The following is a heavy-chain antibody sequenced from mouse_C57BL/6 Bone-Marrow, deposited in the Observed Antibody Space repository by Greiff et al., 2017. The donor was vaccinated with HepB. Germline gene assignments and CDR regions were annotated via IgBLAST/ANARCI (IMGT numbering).Heavy chain of an antibody. J-gene: IGHJ2*01. CDR2: IYPGDGDT. Sequence: QVQLQQSGPELVKPGASVKISCKASGYAFSSSWMNWVKQRPGKGLEWIGRIYPGDGDTNYNGKFKGKATLTADKSSSTAYMQLSSLTSEDSAVYFCARERGDFDYWGQGTTLTVSS. V-gene: IGHV1-82*01. CDR1: GYAFSSSW. CDR3: ARERGDFDY.